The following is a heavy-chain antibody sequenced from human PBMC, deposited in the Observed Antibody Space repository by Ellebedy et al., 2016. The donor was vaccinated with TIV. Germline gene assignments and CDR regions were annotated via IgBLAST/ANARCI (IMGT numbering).Heavy chain of an antibody. CDR2: ISSNGGST. V-gene: IGHV3-64*04. J-gene: IGHJ4*02. D-gene: IGHD3-9*01. CDR3: AKGFYDILTGYSFYFDY. Sequence: GESLKISCSASGFTFSSYAMHWVRQAPGKGLEYVSAISSNGGSTYYADSVKGRFTISRDNSKNTLYLQMNSLRAEDTAVYYCAKGFYDILTGYSFYFDYWGQGTLVTVSS. CDR1: GFTFSSYA.